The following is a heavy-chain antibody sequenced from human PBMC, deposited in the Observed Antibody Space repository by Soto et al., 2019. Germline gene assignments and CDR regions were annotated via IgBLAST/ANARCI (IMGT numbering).Heavy chain of an antibody. CDR1: GYTFTSYC. Sequence: ASVNVSFNASGYTFTSYCTSWVRQGPGQGREWMGGISAYNGNTNYAQKLQGRVTMTTDTSTSTPYMELRSLRSDDTAVYCCASRSYWGQGTLVTVSS. J-gene: IGHJ4*02. CDR2: ISAYNGNT. CDR3: ASRSY. V-gene: IGHV1-18*01.